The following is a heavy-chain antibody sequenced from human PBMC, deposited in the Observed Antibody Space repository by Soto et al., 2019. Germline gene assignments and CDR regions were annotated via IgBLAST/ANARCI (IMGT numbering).Heavy chain of an antibody. CDR1: GGTFSSYA. V-gene: IGHV1-69*12. D-gene: IGHD1-26*01. J-gene: IGHJ4*02. Sequence: QVQLVQSGAEVKKPGSSVKVSCKASGGTFSSYALSWVRQAPGQGLEWMGGIIPMSGATNYAQKFQGSVTCTADDSTNPAYLELTSLRSEDTAVYYCARGGPENDYWGQGTLVTVSS. CDR3: ARGGPENDY. CDR2: IIPMSGAT.